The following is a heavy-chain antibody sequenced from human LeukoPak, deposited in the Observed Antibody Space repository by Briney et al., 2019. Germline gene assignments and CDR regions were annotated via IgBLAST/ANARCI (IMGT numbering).Heavy chain of an antibody. D-gene: IGHD3-22*01. CDR2: ISGSGGST. J-gene: IGHJ4*02. Sequence: PGGSLRLSCAASGFIFSSYAMSWVRQAPGKGLEWVSAISGSGGSTYYADSVKGRFTISRDNSKNTLYLQMNSLRVEDTAFYYCAKDRFFYDSGSKTNWGQGTLVTVSS. V-gene: IGHV3-23*01. CDR1: GFIFSSYA. CDR3: AKDRFFYDSGSKTN.